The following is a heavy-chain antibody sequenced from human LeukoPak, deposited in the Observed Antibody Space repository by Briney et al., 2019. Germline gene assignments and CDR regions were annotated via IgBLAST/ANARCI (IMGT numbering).Heavy chain of an antibody. Sequence: GASVKVSCKASGYTFTSNSITWVRQAPGQGLEWMGWISTYNGNTNYTQKFQGRVTMTTDTSTSTAYMELRSLRSDDTAVYYCARDIAVAGLGYWGQGTLVTVSS. V-gene: IGHV1-18*01. CDR3: ARDIAVAGLGY. J-gene: IGHJ4*02. CDR2: ISTYNGNT. D-gene: IGHD6-19*01. CDR1: GYTFTSNS.